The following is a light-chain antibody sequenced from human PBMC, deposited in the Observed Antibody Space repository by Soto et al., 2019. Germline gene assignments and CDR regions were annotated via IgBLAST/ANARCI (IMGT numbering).Light chain of an antibody. CDR2: AAS. CDR1: QTIGKN. V-gene: IGKV3-15*01. CDR3: QYYNNWPPSIT. J-gene: IGKJ5*01. Sequence: EIVMTQSPGTLSVSPGERATLSCRASQTIGKNLAWYQQSPGQAPRLLIYAASTRATGIPPRFSGSGSGTEFTLTISSLQSEDFAFYYCQYYNNWPPSITFGQGTRLEIK.